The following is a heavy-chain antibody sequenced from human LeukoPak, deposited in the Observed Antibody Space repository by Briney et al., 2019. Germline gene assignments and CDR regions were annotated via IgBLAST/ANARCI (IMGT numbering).Heavy chain of an antibody. J-gene: IGHJ4*02. CDR2: ISGSGGST. CDR1: GFTFSSYA. CDR3: VRTYSSGPNGGY. V-gene: IGHV3-23*01. Sequence: GGSLRLSCAASGFTFSSYAMSWVRQAPGKGPEWVSAISGSGGSTYYADSVKGRFTISRDNAKNSLYLQMNSLRAEDTAVYYCVRTYSSGPNGGYWGQGTLVTVSS. D-gene: IGHD6-19*01.